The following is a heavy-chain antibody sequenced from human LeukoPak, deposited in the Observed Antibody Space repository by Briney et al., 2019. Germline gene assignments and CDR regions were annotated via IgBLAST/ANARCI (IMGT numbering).Heavy chain of an antibody. D-gene: IGHD4-17*01. CDR1: GFTFGDYA. CDR3: AKRPSDYGDYVSYFDY. Sequence: PGGSLRLSCAASGFTFGDYAMSWVRQAPGKGLEWVGVISDDGRSKDYADSVKGRFTISRDNSKDTLYLQMNSLRDEDTAVYYCAKRPSDYGDYVSYFDYWGQGTLVTVSS. J-gene: IGHJ4*02. CDR2: ISDDGRSK. V-gene: IGHV3-30*18.